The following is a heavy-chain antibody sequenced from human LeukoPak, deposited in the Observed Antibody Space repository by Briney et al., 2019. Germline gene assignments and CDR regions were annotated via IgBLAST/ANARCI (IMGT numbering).Heavy chain of an antibody. CDR2: ISYSGST. D-gene: IGHD6-13*01. J-gene: IGHJ4*02. CDR1: GGSFSTYY. Sequence: PSETLSLTCTVSGGSFSTYYWSWIRQPPGKGLEWIGYISYSGSTNYNPSLKSRVTISVDTSKNQFSLKLSSVTAADTAIYYCARLYSSSLGRVFDYWGQGTLVTVSS. V-gene: IGHV4-59*01. CDR3: ARLYSSSLGRVFDY.